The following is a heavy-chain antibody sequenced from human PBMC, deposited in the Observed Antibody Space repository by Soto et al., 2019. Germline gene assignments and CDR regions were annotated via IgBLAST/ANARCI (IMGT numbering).Heavy chain of an antibody. CDR1: GCTFSSYS. J-gene: IGHJ6*02. CDR2: ISSSSSTI. V-gene: IGHV3-48*02. Sequence: GGSLRLSCAASGCTFSSYSMNWVRQAPGKGLEWVSYISSSSSTIYYADSVKGRFTISRDNAKNSLYLQMNSLRDEDTAVYYCARDQAGYDFWSGYANPYYYGMDVWGQGTTVTVSS. CDR3: ARDQAGYDFWSGYANPYYYGMDV. D-gene: IGHD3-3*01.